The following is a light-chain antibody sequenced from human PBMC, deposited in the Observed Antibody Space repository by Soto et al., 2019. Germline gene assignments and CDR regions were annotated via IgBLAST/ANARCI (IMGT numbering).Light chain of an antibody. J-gene: IGLJ2*01. CDR3: QVGDGSSDHPVV. CDR1: NIGSKS. V-gene: IGLV3-21*02. Sequence: SYELTQPPSVSVAPGQTAIITCGGNNIGSKSVHWYQQKPGQAPVVVVYDDRDRASGIPERFSGSNSGNTATLTINRVEVGDEADYYCQVGDGSSDHPVVFGGGTKVTVL. CDR2: DDR.